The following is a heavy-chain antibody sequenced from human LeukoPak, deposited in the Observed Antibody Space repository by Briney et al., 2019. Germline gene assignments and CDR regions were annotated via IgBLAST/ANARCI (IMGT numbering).Heavy chain of an antibody. CDR1: GGFISSYY. D-gene: IGHD2-2*02. CDR2: IYYSGST. J-gene: IGHJ6*03. V-gene: IGHV4-59*01. CDR3: ARADCSSTSCYRSYYYYMDV. Sequence: SETLSLTCTVSGGFISSYYWSWIRQPPGKGLEWIGYIYYSGSTNYNPSLKSRVTISVDTSKNQFSLKLSSVTAADTAVYYCARADCSSTSCYRSYYYYMDVWGKGTTVTVSS.